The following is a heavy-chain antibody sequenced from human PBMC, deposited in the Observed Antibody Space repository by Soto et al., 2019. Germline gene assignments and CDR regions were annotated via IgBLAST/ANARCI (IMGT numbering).Heavy chain of an antibody. CDR1: GGSFSGYY. D-gene: IGHD2-21*02. Sequence: QVQLQQWGAGLLKPSETLSLTCAVYGGSFSGYYWSWIRQPPGKGLEWIGEINHSGSTNYNPSLKSRVTISVVTSKNQFSLKLSSVTAADTAVYYCARVTGRYYYGMVVWGQGTTVTVSS. J-gene: IGHJ6*02. V-gene: IGHV4-34*01. CDR3: ARVTGRYYYGMVV. CDR2: INHSGST.